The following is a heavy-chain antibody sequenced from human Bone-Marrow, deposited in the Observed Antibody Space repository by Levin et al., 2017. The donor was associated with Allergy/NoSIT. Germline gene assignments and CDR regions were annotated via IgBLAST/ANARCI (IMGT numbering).Heavy chain of an antibody. D-gene: IGHD2-2*01. CDR2: VSYDGRSK. V-gene: IGHV3-30*09. CDR1: GFKFTNFA. J-gene: IGHJ3*01. CDR3: VKYTRSSWYATASFDV. Sequence: GGSLRLSCAAAGFKFTNFAMHWVRQLPGKAPEWVAVVSYDGRSKDYADSVKGRFAISRDNSMNILYLEMKSLAVEDTAVYYCVKYTRSSWYATASFDVWGQGTTVSVSS.